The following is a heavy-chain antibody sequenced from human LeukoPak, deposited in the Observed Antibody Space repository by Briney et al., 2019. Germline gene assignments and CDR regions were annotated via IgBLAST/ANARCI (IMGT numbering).Heavy chain of an antibody. Sequence: ASVKVSCKASGYTFTSYGISWVRQAPGQGLEWMGWISAYNGNTNYAQKLQGRVTMTTDTSTSTAYMELRSLRSDDTAVYYCARARSVVVPAAMRESYYYYYYMDVWGKGTTVTVSS. D-gene: IGHD2-2*01. CDR3: ARARSVVVPAAMRESYYYYYYMDV. J-gene: IGHJ6*03. CDR2: ISAYNGNT. CDR1: GYTFTSYG. V-gene: IGHV1-18*01.